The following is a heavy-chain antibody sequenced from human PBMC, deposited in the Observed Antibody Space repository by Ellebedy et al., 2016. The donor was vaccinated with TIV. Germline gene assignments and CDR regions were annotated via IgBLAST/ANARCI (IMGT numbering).Heavy chain of an antibody. CDR2: ISWGGGTT. D-gene: IGHD2-8*02. Sequence: LSLTCAASGFTFDDNTMHWVRQAPGKGLEWVSLISWGGGTTHYVDSVKGRFTISSDNSKNSLYLQMNSLTTEDTAMYYCAKGYRWLPPDYWGQGTLVTASS. V-gene: IGHV3-43*01. CDR1: GFTFDDNT. J-gene: IGHJ4*02. CDR3: AKGYRWLPPDY.